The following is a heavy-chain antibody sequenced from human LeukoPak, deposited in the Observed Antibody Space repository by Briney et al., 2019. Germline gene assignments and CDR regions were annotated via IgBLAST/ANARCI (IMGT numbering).Heavy chain of an antibody. CDR1: GYTFTSSA. V-gene: IGHV1-2*02. Sequence: GASVKVSSTASGYTFTSSAIHWVRQAPGQGLEWMGWITPSGGTNYPQKFQGRVAITWDTSITTAYMDLSRLTSDDTAVYYCARDRYGDGFAHLDYWGQGALVTVSS. D-gene: IGHD5-24*01. J-gene: IGHJ4*02. CDR3: ARDRYGDGFAHLDY. CDR2: ITPSGGT.